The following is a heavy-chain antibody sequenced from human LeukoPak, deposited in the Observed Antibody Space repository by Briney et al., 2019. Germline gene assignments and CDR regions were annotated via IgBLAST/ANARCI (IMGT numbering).Heavy chain of an antibody. D-gene: IGHD2-2*02. J-gene: IGHJ6*03. Sequence: SQTLSLTCAISGDSVSSNSAAWNWIRQSPSRGLEWLGRTYYRSKWYNDYAVSVKSRITINPDTSKNQFSLQLNSVTPEDTAVYYCAREVVVVCSSTSCYTDYYYMGVWGKGTTVTVSS. CDR1: GDSVSSNSAA. CDR2: TYYRSKWYN. V-gene: IGHV6-1*01. CDR3: AREVVVVCSSTSCYTDYYYMGV.